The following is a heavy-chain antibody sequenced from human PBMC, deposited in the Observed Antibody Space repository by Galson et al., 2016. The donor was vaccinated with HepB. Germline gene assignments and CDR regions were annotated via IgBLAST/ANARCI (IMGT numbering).Heavy chain of an antibody. Sequence: SLRLSCAASGFSFSDHYMDWVRQAPGKGLEWVSHISSTGSITFYADSVKGRFSISRDNAKNSLYLQMNGLTDEDTAVYYCARGPDPGLIPEPTHFDSWGQGTLVIVSS. D-gene: IGHD1-14*01. V-gene: IGHV3-11*04. J-gene: IGHJ4*02. CDR3: ARGPDPGLIPEPTHFDS. CDR2: ISSTGSIT. CDR1: GFSFSDHY.